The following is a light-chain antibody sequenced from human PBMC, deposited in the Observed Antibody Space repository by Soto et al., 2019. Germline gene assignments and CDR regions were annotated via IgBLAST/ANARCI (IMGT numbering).Light chain of an antibody. CDR2: GAS. Sequence: EKVMTQSPATLSMSPGERATLSCRASQNINTYLAWYQQKPGQAPRLLIYGASTRATGIPARFSGSGSGTEFTLTISSLQSEDVAVYYCQQYTNWPSLTFGQGTKVEIK. CDR3: QQYTNWPSLT. J-gene: IGKJ1*01. CDR1: QNINTY. V-gene: IGKV3-15*01.